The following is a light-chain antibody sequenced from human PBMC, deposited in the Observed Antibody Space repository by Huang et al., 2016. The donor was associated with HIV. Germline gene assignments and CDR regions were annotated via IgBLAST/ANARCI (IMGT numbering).Light chain of an antibody. J-gene: IGKJ3*01. CDR1: QSLLHTDGKTS. CDR3: MQGIHLPFT. V-gene: IGKV2-29*02. CDR2: ERA. Sequence: DIVMTQTPLSLSVIPGQPASISCKSSQSLLHTDGKTSLYWYLQKPGQSQHLLIYERARRRSGVPDRFRGSGSGTDFTLKISRVEAEDVGVYYCMQGIHLPFTFGPGTKVDIK.